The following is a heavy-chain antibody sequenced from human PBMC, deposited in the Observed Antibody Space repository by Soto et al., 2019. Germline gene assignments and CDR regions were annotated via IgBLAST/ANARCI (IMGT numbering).Heavy chain of an antibody. CDR2: ISGNGEII. J-gene: IGHJ4*02. V-gene: IGHV3-11*01. Sequence: GGSLRLSCAASGFTFSDYYIHWIRRAPGKGLEWISYISGNGEIIQYAASARGRFTISRDNAENSVYLELDSLRAEDTALYYCARDVDADFRTDFDYWGRGTLVTVSS. D-gene: IGHD4-17*01. CDR1: GFTFSDYY. CDR3: ARDVDADFRTDFDY.